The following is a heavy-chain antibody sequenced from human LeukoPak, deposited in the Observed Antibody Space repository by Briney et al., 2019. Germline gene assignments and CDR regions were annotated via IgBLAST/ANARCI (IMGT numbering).Heavy chain of an antibody. D-gene: IGHD2-2*01. Sequence: GGSLRLSCAASGFTFSSYSMNWVRQAPGKGLEWVSSISSSSYIYYADSVKGRFTISRDNAKNSLYLQMNSLRAEDTAVYYCARIDIVVVPAAGMDVWGKGTTVTVSS. CDR3: ARIDIVVVPAAGMDV. CDR1: GFTFSSYS. V-gene: IGHV3-21*01. CDR2: ISSSSYI. J-gene: IGHJ6*03.